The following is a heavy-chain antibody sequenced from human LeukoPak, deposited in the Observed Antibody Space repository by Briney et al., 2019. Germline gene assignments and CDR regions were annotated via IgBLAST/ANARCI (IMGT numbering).Heavy chain of an antibody. Sequence: GASVKVSCKASGGTFSSYAISWVRQAPGQGLEWMGGIIPIFGTANYAQKFQGRVTITADESTSTAYMELSSLRSEDTAVYYCARSSGNIVLVPAAIPPYYYYYMDVWGKGTTVTVSS. CDR3: ARSSGNIVLVPAAIPPYYYYYMDV. V-gene: IGHV1-69*13. J-gene: IGHJ6*03. CDR2: IIPIFGTA. D-gene: IGHD2-2*02. CDR1: GGTFSSYA.